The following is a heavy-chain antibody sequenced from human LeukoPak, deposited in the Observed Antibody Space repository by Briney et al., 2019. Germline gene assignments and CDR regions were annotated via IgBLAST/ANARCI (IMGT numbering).Heavy chain of an antibody. CDR1: GFTFSSYA. V-gene: IGHV3-23*01. D-gene: IGHD5-12*01. CDR2: ISGSGGST. Sequence: GGSLRLSCAASGFTFSSYAMSWVRQAPGKGPEWVSAISGSGGSTYYADSVKGRFTISRDNSKNTLYLQMNSLRAEDTAVYYCAKDRDSGYPSTNGYWGQGTLVTVSS. CDR3: AKDRDSGYPSTNGY. J-gene: IGHJ4*02.